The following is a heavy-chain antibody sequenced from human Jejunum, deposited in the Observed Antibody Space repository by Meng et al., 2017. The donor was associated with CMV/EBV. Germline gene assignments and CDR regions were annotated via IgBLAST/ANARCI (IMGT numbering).Heavy chain of an antibody. CDR1: GYSFTAYA. J-gene: IGHJ4*02. D-gene: IGHD2-15*01. CDR2: INTDTRNT. CDR3: ARPGGFCSGGNCYPGY. V-gene: IGHV7-4-1*02. Sequence: SGYSFTAYAMTWVRQAPGQGLEWMGWINTDTRNTTYAQRFKGRFIFSLDTSVSTAYLQISSLAAADTAVYYCARPGGFCSGGNCYPGYWGQGTLVTVSS.